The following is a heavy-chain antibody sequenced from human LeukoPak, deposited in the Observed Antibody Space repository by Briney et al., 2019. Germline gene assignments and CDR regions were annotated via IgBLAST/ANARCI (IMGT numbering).Heavy chain of an antibody. CDR2: INPSGGST. CDR1: GYTYTSYY. V-gene: IGHV1-46*01. CDR3: AREQSVVPAATNWFDP. J-gene: IGHJ5*02. D-gene: IGHD2-2*01. Sequence: ASVKVSCKASGYTYTSYYMHWVRQAPGQALEWMGIINPSGGSTSCAQKFQGRVTMTRDTSTSTVYMELSSLRSEDTAVYYCAREQSVVPAATNWFDPWGQGTLVTVSS.